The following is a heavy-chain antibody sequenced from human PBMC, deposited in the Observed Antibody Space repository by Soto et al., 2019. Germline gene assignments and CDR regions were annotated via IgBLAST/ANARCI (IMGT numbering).Heavy chain of an antibody. CDR2: IRNKANSYTT. Sequence: GGSLRLSCAASGFMLSDHYMDWVRQAPGKGLEWVGRIRNKANSYTTEYAASVKGRFTISRDDSKNSLFLQMNSLKTEDTAVYYCSRAGILTTPYYFDYWGQGTLVTVSS. CDR3: SRAGILTTPYYFDY. D-gene: IGHD4-4*01. CDR1: GFMLSDHY. J-gene: IGHJ4*01. V-gene: IGHV3-72*01.